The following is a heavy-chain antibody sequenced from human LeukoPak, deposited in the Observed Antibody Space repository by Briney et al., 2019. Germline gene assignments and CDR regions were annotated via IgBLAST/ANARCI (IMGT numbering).Heavy chain of an antibody. D-gene: IGHD5-24*01. V-gene: IGHV1-69*13. CDR2: IIPIFGTA. CDR3: ARSVGMATIRNAFDI. Sequence: SVKVSCKASGYTFTSYGNSWVRQAPGQGLEWMGGIIPIFGTANYAQKFQGRVTITADESTSTAYMELSSLRSEDTAVYYCARSVGMATIRNAFDIWGQGTMVTVSS. CDR1: GYTFTSYG. J-gene: IGHJ3*02.